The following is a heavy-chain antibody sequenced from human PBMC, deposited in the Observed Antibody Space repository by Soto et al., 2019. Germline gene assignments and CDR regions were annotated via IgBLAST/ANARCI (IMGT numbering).Heavy chain of an antibody. V-gene: IGHV5-51*01. CDR1: GYSFTTYW. J-gene: IGHJ6*02. D-gene: IGHD6-13*01. CDR2: IYPGDSDT. Sequence: PGESLKISCKGSGYSFTTYWIGWVRQMPGKGLEWMGIIYPGDSDTRYSPSFQGQVIISADKSISTAYLQWSSLKASDTAMYHCARRISAAGIRNYGMDVWGQGTTVTVSS. CDR3: ARRISAAGIRNYGMDV.